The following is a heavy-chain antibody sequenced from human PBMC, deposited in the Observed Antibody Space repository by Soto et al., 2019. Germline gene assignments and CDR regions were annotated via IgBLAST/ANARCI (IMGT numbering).Heavy chain of an antibody. CDR1: GGSVSSGSYY. CDR3: RGYSYGPFDY. D-gene: IGHD5-18*01. V-gene: IGHV4-61*01. Sequence: PSETLSLTCTVSGGSVSSGSYYWSWFRQPPGKGLEWIGYIYYSGSTNYNPSLKSRVTISVHTSKNQFSLKLSSVTAADTAVYYCRGYSYGPFDYWGQGTLVTVSS. CDR2: IYYSGST. J-gene: IGHJ4*02.